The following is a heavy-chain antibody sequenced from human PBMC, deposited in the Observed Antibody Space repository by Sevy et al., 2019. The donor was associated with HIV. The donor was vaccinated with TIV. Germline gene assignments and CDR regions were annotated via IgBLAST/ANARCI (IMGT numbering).Heavy chain of an antibody. CDR1: GFTFSSYA. CDR2: ISYDGSNK. V-gene: IGHV3-30-3*01. D-gene: IGHD6-13*01. Sequence: GGSLRLSCAASGFTFSSYAMHWVRQAPGKGLEWVAVISYDGSNKYYADSVKGRFTISRDNSKNTLYLQMNSMRAEDTAFYYGAKVLIAAAGTGYFQDWGQGTLVTVSS. J-gene: IGHJ1*01. CDR3: AKVLIAAAGTGYFQD.